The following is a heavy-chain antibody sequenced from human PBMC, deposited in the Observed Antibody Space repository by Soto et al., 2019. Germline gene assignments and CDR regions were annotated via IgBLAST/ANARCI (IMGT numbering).Heavy chain of an antibody. CDR1: GLTFDDYA. CDR3: AKDLAYSSCGMDV. J-gene: IGHJ6*02. V-gene: IGHV3-9*01. CDR2: SSWNSGSI. D-gene: IGHD6-13*01. Sequence: GGSLRLSFAASGLTFDDYAMHWVRQAPGKGLEWVSGSSWNSGSIGYADSVKGRFTISRDNAKNSLYLQMNSLRAEDPAFYYCAKDLAYSSCGMDVWGQGTTVTVSS.